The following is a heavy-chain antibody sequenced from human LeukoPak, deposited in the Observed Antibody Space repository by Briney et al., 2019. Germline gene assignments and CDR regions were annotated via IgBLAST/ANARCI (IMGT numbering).Heavy chain of an antibody. CDR1: GFSIRTYY. J-gene: IGHJ3*01. D-gene: IGHD3-22*01. CDR3: VRAVHHNFYSDSSGYYGDAFDV. CDR2: IYSGGTI. Sequence: GGSLRLSCAASGFSIRTYYMSWVRQVPGKGLEWVSVIYSGGTIRYADSVKGLFTFSRDNFKDTLNLQMNSLRADDTAVYYCVRAVHHNFYSDSSGYYGDAFDVWGQGTVVTVSS. V-gene: IGHV3-53*01.